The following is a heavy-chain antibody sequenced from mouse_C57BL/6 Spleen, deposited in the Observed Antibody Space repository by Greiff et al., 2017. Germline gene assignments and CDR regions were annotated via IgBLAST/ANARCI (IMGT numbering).Heavy chain of an antibody. CDR2: ISSGGDYI. J-gene: IGHJ4*01. D-gene: IGHD4-1*01. Sequence: EVKLVESGEGLVKPGGSLKLSCAASGFTFSSYAMSWVRQTPAKRLAWVAYISSGGDYIYYADTVKGRFTISRDNARNTLYLQMSSLKSEDTAMYYCTRDLGRGDYAMDYWGQGTSVTVSS. CDR3: TRDLGRGDYAMDY. CDR1: GFTFSSYA. V-gene: IGHV5-9-1*02.